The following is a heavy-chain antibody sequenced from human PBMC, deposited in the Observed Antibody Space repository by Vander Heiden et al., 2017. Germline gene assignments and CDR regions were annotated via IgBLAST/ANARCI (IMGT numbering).Heavy chain of an antibody. V-gene: IGHV5-51*01. D-gene: IGHD3-22*01. CDR1: GYSFTSYW. CDR2: IYPGDSDT. J-gene: IGHJ2*01. CDR3: ARKTYYYDSSGRYWYFDL. Sequence: EVQLVQSGAEVKKPGESLKISCKGSGYSFTSYWIGWVRQMPGKGLEWMGIIYPGDSDTRYSPSFQGQVIISADKSISTAYLQWSSLKASDTAMYYCARKTYYYDSSGRYWYFDLWGRGTLVTVSS.